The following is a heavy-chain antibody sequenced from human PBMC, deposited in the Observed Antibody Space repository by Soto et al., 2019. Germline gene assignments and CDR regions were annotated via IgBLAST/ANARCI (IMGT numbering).Heavy chain of an antibody. J-gene: IGHJ6*02. D-gene: IGHD6-13*01. V-gene: IGHV1-18*01. CDR2: ISPYNGNR. Sequence: ASVKVSCKASGYSFTNYAISWVRQAPGQGLEWMGWISPYNGNRNYAQKFQGRVTMTTDTSTSTAYMELRSLRSDDTAVYYCARVPASSIWRSDFYFGMDVWGQGXTVTVYS. CDR1: GYSFTNYA. CDR3: ARVPASSIWRSDFYFGMDV.